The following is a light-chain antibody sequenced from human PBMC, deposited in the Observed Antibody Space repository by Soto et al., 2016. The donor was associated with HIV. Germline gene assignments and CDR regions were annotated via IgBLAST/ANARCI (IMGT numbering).Light chain of an antibody. CDR2: DDR. CDR3: QVWDSHNDPWV. V-gene: IGLV3-21*02. Sequence: SYVVTQPPSVSVAPGQTARITCGGINIGSKSVHWYQQKPGQAPVLVIYDDRDRPSGIPERFSGSNSGGTATLTINRVEAEDEADFYCQVWDSHNDPWVFGGGTKLTVL. J-gene: IGLJ3*02. CDR1: NIGSKS.